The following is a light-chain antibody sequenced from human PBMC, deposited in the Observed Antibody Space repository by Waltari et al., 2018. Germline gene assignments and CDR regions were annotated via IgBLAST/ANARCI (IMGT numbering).Light chain of an antibody. CDR1: SSGVGSYNL. CDR2: EGR. J-gene: IGLJ3*02. Sequence: QSALTQPASVSGSPGQSITISCTGTSSGVGSYNLVSWYQQHPGKAPKLMIYEGRKRPYGVSNRFSGSKSGNTASLTISGLQAEDEADYYCCSYAGAVFGGGTKLTIL. V-gene: IGLV2-23*01. CDR3: CSYAGAV.